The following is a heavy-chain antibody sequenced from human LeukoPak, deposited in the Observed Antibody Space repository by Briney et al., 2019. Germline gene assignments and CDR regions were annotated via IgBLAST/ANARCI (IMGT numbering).Heavy chain of an antibody. Sequence: SVKVSCKASGGTFSSYANSWVRHAPGQGLEWMGGIIPIFGQAKYAQKFQGRVTITADVSTSTAYMELSSLRSVYTAVYYCARSLSQYCSSTSCYFPWFVPWGQGTLVTVSS. CDR3: ARSLSQYCSSTSCYFPWFVP. D-gene: IGHD2-2*01. CDR2: IIPIFGQA. CDR1: GGTFSSYA. J-gene: IGHJ5*02. V-gene: IGHV1-69*01.